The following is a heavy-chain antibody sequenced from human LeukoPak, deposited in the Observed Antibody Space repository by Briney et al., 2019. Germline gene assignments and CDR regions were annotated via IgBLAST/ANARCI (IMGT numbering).Heavy chain of an antibody. D-gene: IGHD2-15*01. J-gene: IGHJ4*02. Sequence: GGSLRLSCAASGFTFDDYAMHWVRQAPGKGLEWVSGISWNSGTIYYADSVKGRFTISRDNAKNSLYLQMNSLRAEDTAVYYCARYGGFQIDYWGQGTLVTVSS. CDR2: ISWNSGTI. V-gene: IGHV3-9*01. CDR3: ARYGGFQIDY. CDR1: GFTFDDYA.